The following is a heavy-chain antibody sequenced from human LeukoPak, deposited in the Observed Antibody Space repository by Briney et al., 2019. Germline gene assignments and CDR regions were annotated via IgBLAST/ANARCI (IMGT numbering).Heavy chain of an antibody. D-gene: IGHD4-17*01. CDR1: GFTFSNAW. CDR2: IKSKTDGGTT. Sequence: GGSLRLSRAASGFTFSNAWRNWVRQAPGKGLEWVGRIKSKTDGGTTDYAAPVKGRFTISRDDSKNTLYLQMNSLKTEDTAVYYCTTPNMAYGDFYRHDSWGQGTLVTVSS. CDR3: TTPNMAYGDFYRHDS. V-gene: IGHV3-15*01. J-gene: IGHJ4*02.